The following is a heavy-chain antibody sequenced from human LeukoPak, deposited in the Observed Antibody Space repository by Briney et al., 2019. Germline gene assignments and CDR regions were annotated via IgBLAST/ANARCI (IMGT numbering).Heavy chain of an antibody. D-gene: IGHD3-22*01. V-gene: IGHV1-18*01. CDR3: ARNYYDSSGYSNPFDY. Sequence: ASVKVSCKASGYTFTSYGISWVRQAPGQGLELMGWISAYNGNTNYAQKLQGRVTMTTDTSTSTAYMELRSLRSDDTAVYYCARNYYDSSGYSNPFDYWGQGTLVTVSS. CDR2: ISAYNGNT. CDR1: GYTFTSYG. J-gene: IGHJ4*02.